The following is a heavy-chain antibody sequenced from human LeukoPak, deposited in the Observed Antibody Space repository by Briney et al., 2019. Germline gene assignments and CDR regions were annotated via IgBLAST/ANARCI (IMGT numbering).Heavy chain of an antibody. CDR1: GYTFTSYY. CDR3: ARAQGYCSSTSCSPGY. D-gene: IGHD2-2*01. J-gene: IGHJ4*02. V-gene: IGHV1-46*01. Sequence: ASVKVSCKASGYTFTSYYMHWVRQAPGQGLEWMGIISPNGGSTSYAQKFQGRVTMTRDTSTSTVYMELSSLRSEDTAVYYCARAQGYCSSTSCSPGYWGQGTLVTVSS. CDR2: ISPNGGST.